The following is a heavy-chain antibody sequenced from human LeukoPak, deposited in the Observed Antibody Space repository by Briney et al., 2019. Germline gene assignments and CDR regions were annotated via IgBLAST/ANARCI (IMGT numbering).Heavy chain of an antibody. CDR2: ISSSSSYI. CDR1: GFTFSSYS. V-gene: IGHV3-21*01. D-gene: IGHD3-10*01. J-gene: IGHJ4*02. Sequence: GGSLRLSCAASGFTFSSYSMNWVRQAPGKGLEWVSSISSSSSYIYYADSVKGRFTISRDDAKNSLYLQMNSLRAEDTAVYYCARDLGYYGSGNWGQGTLVTVSS. CDR3: ARDLGYYGSGN.